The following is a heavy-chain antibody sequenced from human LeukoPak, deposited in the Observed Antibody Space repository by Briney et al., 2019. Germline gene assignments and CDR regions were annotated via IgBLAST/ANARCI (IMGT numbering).Heavy chain of an antibody. CDR2: TYHRSQWYN. J-gene: IGHJ3*02. CDR1: GDCPSTNGVA. V-gene: IGHV6-1*01. Sequence: SQTLSLTCVLSGDCPSTNGVAWNWTRHSPSRGLEWLGRTYHRSQWYNEYALSVRSRIIITPHTSKNKFSLPLTSLTPEDTAVIYCVRGSRSAFDIWGQGTMVTVSS. CDR3: VRGSRSAFDI.